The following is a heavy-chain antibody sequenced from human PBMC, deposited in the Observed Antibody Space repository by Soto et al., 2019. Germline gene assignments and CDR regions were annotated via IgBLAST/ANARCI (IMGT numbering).Heavy chain of an antibody. Sequence: SETLSLTCSVSSGSISSSPYYWGWIRQPPGKGLQWIGSVFHSGSTQYNPSLESRVTISVDSSKNQFSLKLKSLTAADTAVYYCASPKIAFYNWFDPWGQGTLVTVSS. V-gene: IGHV4-39*01. CDR2: VFHSGST. D-gene: IGHD3-3*02. J-gene: IGHJ5*02. CDR3: ASPKIAFYNWFDP. CDR1: SGSISSSPYY.